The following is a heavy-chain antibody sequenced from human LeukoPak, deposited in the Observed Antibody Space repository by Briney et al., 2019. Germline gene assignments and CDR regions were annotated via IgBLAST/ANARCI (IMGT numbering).Heavy chain of an antibody. J-gene: IGHJ4*02. CDR1: GFTFSGSA. CDR2: IRSKPDGSAT. Sequence: PGGSLRLSCAASGFTFSGSAMHWVRQASGKGLEWVGRIRSKPDGSATAYAASVKGRFTISRDDSKKTVYLQMNSLKIEDTAVYYCTSVDYWGQGTLVTVSS. V-gene: IGHV3-73*01. CDR3: TSVDY.